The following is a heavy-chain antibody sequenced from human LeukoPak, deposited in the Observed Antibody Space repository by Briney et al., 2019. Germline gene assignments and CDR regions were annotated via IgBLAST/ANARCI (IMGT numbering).Heavy chain of an antibody. CDR3: AKVASGSYGSQFDY. CDR1: GFTFSSYG. J-gene: IGHJ4*02. D-gene: IGHD3-10*01. Sequence: GSLRLSYAASGFTFSSYGMHWVRQAPGKGLEWVAVISYDGSNKYYADSVKGRFTISRDNSKNTLYLQMNSLRAEDTAVYYCAKVASGSYGSQFDYWGQGTLVTVSS. CDR2: ISYDGSNK. V-gene: IGHV3-30*18.